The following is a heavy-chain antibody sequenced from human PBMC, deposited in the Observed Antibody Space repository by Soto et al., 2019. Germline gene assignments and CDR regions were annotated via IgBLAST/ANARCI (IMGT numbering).Heavy chain of an antibody. J-gene: IGHJ5*02. CDR2: IYYSGST. V-gene: IGHV4-39*02. D-gene: IGHD3-10*01. Sequence: SETLSLTCTVSGGSISSSSYYWGWIRQPPGKGLEWIGSIYYSGSTYYNPSLKSRVTISVDTSKNQFSLKLSSVTAADTAVYYCARERGTLWFGELFHNWFDPWGQGTLVTVSS. CDR3: ARERGTLWFGELFHNWFDP. CDR1: GGSISSSSYY.